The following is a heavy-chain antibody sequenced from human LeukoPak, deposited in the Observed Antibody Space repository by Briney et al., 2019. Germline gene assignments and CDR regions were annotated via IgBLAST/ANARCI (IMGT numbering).Heavy chain of an antibody. D-gene: IGHD3/OR15-3a*01. V-gene: IGHV3-13*01. J-gene: IGHJ6*02. Sequence: GGSLRLSCAASGFVLSDYGIHWVRQGIGKGLDWVSGIGSAGDKYYAGSERGRFTISRENAENFVYLQMNGLRAEDTAIYYCVRAKRETSSRPWTSGMEVWGQGTTVTVSS. CDR2: IGSAGDK. CDR1: GFVLSDYG. CDR3: VRAKRETSSRPWTSGMEV.